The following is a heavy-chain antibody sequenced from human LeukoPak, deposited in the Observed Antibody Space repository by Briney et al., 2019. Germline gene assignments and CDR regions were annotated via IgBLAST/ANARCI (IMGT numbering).Heavy chain of an antibody. J-gene: IGHJ4*02. D-gene: IGHD3-3*01. Sequence: TSETLSLTCTVSGGSISSYYWSWIRQPPGKGLEWIGYIYYSGSTNYNPSLKSRVTMSVDTSKNQFSLKLSSVTAADTAVYYCASTYYDFWSGYSYLDYWGQGTLVTVSS. V-gene: IGHV4-59*12. CDR1: GGSISSYY. CDR3: ASTYYDFWSGYSYLDY. CDR2: IYYSGST.